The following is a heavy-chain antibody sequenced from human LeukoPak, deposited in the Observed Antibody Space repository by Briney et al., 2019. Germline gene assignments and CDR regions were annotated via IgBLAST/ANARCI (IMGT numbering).Heavy chain of an antibody. CDR2: ISYDGSNK. CDR1: GFTFSSYA. V-gene: IGHV3-30*04. D-gene: IGHD3-22*01. CDR3: ARSPDYYDSSGYYEYYFDY. J-gene: IGHJ4*02. Sequence: PGGSLRLSCAASGFTFSSYAMHWVRQAPGKGLEWVAVISYDGSNKYYADSVKGRFTISRDNAKNSLYLQMNSLRAEDTAVYYCARSPDYYDSSGYYEYYFDYWGQGTLVTVSS.